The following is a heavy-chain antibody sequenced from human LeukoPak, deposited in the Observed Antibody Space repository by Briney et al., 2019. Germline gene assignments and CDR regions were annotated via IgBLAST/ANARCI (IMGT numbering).Heavy chain of an antibody. V-gene: IGHV3-30-3*01. D-gene: IGHD3-22*01. CDR2: VSYGGSNK. Sequence: PGTSLRLSCAASGFTFESYTIHWVRQAPGKGLEWVALVSYGGSNKYYIDSVKGRFTISRDNSKNTLYLQMNSLRAEDTAVYYCAKEAFDSSGSSDYWGQGTLVTVSS. CDR3: AKEAFDSSGSSDY. CDR1: GFTFESYT. J-gene: IGHJ4*02.